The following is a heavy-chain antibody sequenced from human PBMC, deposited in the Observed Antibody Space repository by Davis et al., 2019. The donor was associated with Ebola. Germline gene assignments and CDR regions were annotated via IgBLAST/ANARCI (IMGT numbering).Heavy chain of an antibody. CDR1: GYTFTGYY. CDR3: ARDGTVLDLPYYYYYGMDV. CDR2: INPNSGGT. D-gene: IGHD3/OR15-3a*01. V-gene: IGHV1-2*04. J-gene: IGHJ6*02. Sequence: ASVKVSCKASGYTFTGYYMHWVRQAPGQGLEWMGWINPNSGGTNYAQKFQGWVTMTRDTSISTAYMELSRLRSDDTAVYYCARDGTVLDLPYYYYYGMDVRGQGTTVTVSS.